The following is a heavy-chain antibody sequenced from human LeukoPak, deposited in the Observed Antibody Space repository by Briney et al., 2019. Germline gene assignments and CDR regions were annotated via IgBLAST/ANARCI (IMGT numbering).Heavy chain of an antibody. V-gene: IGHV4-39*01. D-gene: IGHD2-2*01. CDR3: ARHGLRYCSSTSCYPLNWFDP. J-gene: IGHJ5*02. CDR1: GGSISSSSYY. CDR2: IYYSGST. Sequence: SETLSLTCTVSGGSISSSSYYWGWIRQPPGTGLEWIGSIYYSGSTYYNPSLKSRVTISVDTSKNQFSLKLGSVTVADTAVYYCARHGLRYCSSTSCYPLNWFDPWGQGTLVTVSS.